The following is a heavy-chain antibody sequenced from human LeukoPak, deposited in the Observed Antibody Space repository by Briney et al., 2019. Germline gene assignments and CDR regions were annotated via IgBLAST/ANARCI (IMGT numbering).Heavy chain of an antibody. D-gene: IGHD3-22*01. CDR3: ASKGYRYDSSGYSLFDY. Sequence: PGGSLRLSCAASGFTFSSYSMNWVRQAPGKGLEWVSYISSSSSTIYYADSVKGRFTISRVNAKNSLYLQMNSLRAEDTAVYYCASKGYRYDSSGYSLFDYWGQGTLVTVSS. J-gene: IGHJ4*02. CDR2: ISSSSSTI. CDR1: GFTFSSYS. V-gene: IGHV3-48*04.